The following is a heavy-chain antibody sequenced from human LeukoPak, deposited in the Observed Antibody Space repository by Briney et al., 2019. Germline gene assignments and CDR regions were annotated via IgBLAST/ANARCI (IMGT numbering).Heavy chain of an antibody. J-gene: IGHJ4*02. Sequence: GGSLTLSCAASGFTFSTFALSWFRQAPGKGLGWVSAISVVSRTYYAGSVKGRFAISRDNSENTLFLHMNSLRTEDTAIYFCAKEVPGPGWYTVDYWGQGTLVTVSS. CDR3: AKEVPGPGWYTVDY. V-gene: IGHV3-23*01. D-gene: IGHD6-19*01. CDR1: GFTFSTFA. CDR2: ISVVSRT.